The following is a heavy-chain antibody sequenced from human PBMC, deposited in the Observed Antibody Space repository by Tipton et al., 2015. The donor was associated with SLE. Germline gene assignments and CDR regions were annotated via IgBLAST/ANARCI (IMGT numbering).Heavy chain of an antibody. Sequence: SLRLSCAASGFTVSNNYMSWVRQAPGKGLEWVSVIYSGGSTYYADSVKGRFTISRDNSKNTLYLQMNSLRAEDTAVYYCARAYCGGDCYSHYYYYYGMDVWGQGTTVTVSS. CDR1: GFTVSNNY. V-gene: IGHV3-66*01. CDR3: ARAYCGGDCYSHYYYYYGMDV. J-gene: IGHJ6*02. D-gene: IGHD2-21*01. CDR2: IYSGGST.